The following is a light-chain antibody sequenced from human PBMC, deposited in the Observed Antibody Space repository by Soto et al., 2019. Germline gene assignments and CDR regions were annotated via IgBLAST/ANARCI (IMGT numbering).Light chain of an antibody. V-gene: IGLV2-11*01. CDR2: DVT. CDR1: SSDVGGYNY. J-gene: IGLJ1*01. Sequence: QSALTQPRSVSGSPGQSVTISCTGTSSDVGGYNYVSWYQQHPGKAPKLMIYDVTTRPSGVPDRFSGSKSGNTASLTISGLQAEDEADYYCSSNAGSSVVFGTGTKVTVL. CDR3: SSNAGSSVV.